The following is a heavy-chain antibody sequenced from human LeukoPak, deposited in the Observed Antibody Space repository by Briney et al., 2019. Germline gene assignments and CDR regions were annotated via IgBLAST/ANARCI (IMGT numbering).Heavy chain of an antibody. D-gene: IGHD2-2*01. Sequence: SRSTNYNPSLKSRVTMSVDTSKNQFSLKLSSVTAADTAVYYCARDNIVVVPAAHSPWYFDLWGRGTLVTVSS. CDR2: SRST. J-gene: IGHJ2*01. V-gene: IGHV4-4*07. CDR3: ARDNIVVVPAAHSPWYFDL.